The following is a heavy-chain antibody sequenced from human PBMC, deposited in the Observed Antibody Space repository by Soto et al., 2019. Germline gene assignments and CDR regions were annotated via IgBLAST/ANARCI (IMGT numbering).Heavy chain of an antibody. CDR3: AQVRGVVALDGYFDC. V-gene: IGHV3-23*01. CDR2: ISGSGGST. CDR1: GFTFSSYA. J-gene: IGHJ4*02. D-gene: IGHD2-15*01. Sequence: EVQLLESGGGLVQPGGSLRLACVASGFTFSSYAMTWVRQAPGKGLEWVSGISGSGGSTYYADSVKGRFTISRDNSKNKLYLQMNSLRAEDTAVYFCAQVRGVVALDGYFDCWGQGTLVTVSS.